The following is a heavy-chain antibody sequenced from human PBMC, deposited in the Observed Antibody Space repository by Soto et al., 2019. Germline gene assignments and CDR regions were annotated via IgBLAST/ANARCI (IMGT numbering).Heavy chain of an antibody. CDR3: AKVIAAGGTGYWFDP. V-gene: IGHV3-23*01. CDR2: ISGSGGST. CDR1: GFTFSSYA. D-gene: IGHD6-13*01. J-gene: IGHJ5*02. Sequence: EVQLLESGGGLVQPGGSLRLSCAASGFTFSSYAMSWVRQAPGKGLEWVSAISGSGGSTYYADSVKGRFTISRDNSKNTLNLQMNSRRAEDTAGYYCAKVIAAGGTGYWFDPWGQGTLVTVSS.